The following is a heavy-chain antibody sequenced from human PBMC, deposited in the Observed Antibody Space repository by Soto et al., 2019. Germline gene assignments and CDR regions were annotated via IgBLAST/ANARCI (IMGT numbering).Heavy chain of an antibody. Sequence: SETLSLTCTVSGGSISSGGYYWSWIRQHPGKGLEWIGYIYYSGSTYYNPSLKSRVTISVDTSKNQFSLKLSSVTAADTAVYYCAKGVGGVVIDYFDYWGQGTLVTAPQ. J-gene: IGHJ4*02. CDR1: GGSISSGGYY. CDR2: IYYSGST. D-gene: IGHD3-3*01. CDR3: AKGVGGVVIDYFDY. V-gene: IGHV4-31*03.